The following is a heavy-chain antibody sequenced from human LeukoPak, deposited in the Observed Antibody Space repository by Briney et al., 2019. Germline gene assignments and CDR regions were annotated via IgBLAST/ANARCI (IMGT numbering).Heavy chain of an antibody. V-gene: IGHV4-39*01. CDR2: IYYSGST. J-gene: IGHJ4*01. CDR3: ARRVHSGSYSFDY. Sequence: SETLSLTCTVSGGSISSSSYYWGWIRQPPGKGLEWIGSIYYSGSTYYNPSLKSRVTISVDTSKNQFSLKLSSVTAADTAVYYCARRVHSGSYSFDYWGHGTLVTVSS. CDR1: GGSISSSSYY. D-gene: IGHD1-26*01.